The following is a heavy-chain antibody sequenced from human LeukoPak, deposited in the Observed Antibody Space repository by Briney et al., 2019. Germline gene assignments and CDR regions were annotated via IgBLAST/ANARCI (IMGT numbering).Heavy chain of an antibody. CDR2: IYYSGST. J-gene: IGHJ4*02. D-gene: IGHD6-13*01. CDR3: ARHRYSSSWGPFDY. V-gene: IGHV4-59*08. CDR1: GGSISSYY. Sequence: SSETLSLTCTVSGGSISSYYWSWIRQPPGKGLEWIGYIYYSGSTNYNPSLKSRVTISVDTSKNQFSLKLSSVTAADTAVYYCARHRYSSSWGPFDYWGQGTLVTVSS.